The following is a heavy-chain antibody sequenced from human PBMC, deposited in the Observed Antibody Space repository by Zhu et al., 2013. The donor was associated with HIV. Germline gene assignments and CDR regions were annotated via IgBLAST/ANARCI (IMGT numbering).Heavy chain of an antibody. CDR2: INPNSGGT. J-gene: IGHJ2*01. V-gene: IGHV1-2*02. CDR1: GYTFTGYY. Sequence: QVQLVQSGAEVKKPGASVKVSCKASGYTFTGYYMHWVRQAPGQGLEWMGWINPNSGGTNYAQKFQGRVTMTRDTSISTAYMELSRLRSDDTAVYYCARDQGYYGDYGRSYWYFDLWAVAPWSLSPQ. D-gene: IGHD4-17*01. CDR3: ARDQGYYGDYGRSYWYFDL.